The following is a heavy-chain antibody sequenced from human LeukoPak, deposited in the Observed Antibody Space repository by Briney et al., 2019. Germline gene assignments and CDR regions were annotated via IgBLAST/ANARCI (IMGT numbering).Heavy chain of an antibody. CDR2: VYYTGST. J-gene: IGHJ6*02. CDR1: GGSIGSFY. V-gene: IGHV4-59*01. D-gene: IGHD3-10*01. CDR3: ARDSRYSYGSGGMDV. Sequence: ETLSLTCTVSGGSIGSFYWTWIRQTPRKGLEWIGSVYYTGSTNYNPSLKSRVTISIDTSRSQFSLKLTSVTVADTAVYYCARDSRYSYGSGGMDVWGQGTTVTVSS.